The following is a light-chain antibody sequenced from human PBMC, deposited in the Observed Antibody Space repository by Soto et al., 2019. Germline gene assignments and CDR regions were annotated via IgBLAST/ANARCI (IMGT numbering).Light chain of an antibody. CDR1: SSDVGSYNL. CDR2: EGS. CDR3: CSYAGSSTPVV. J-gene: IGLJ2*01. V-gene: IGLV2-23*01. Sequence: QSALTQPASVSGSPGQSITISCTGTSSDVGSYNLVSWYQPHPGKAPKLQIYEGSKRPSGVSNRFSGSKSGNTASLTISGLQAEDEADYYCCSYAGSSTPVVFGGGTKLTVL.